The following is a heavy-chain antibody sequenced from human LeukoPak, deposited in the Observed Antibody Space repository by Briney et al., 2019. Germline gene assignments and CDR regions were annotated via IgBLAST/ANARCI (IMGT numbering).Heavy chain of an antibody. V-gene: IGHV1-69*05. Sequence: ASVKVSCKASGGTFSSYASSWVRQAPGQGLEWMGGTIPIFGTTNYAQKFQGRVTMTTDTSTSTAYMELRSLRSDDTAVYYCARGGYGSDDAFDIWGQGTMVTVSS. J-gene: IGHJ3*02. D-gene: IGHD3-10*01. CDR1: GGTFSSYA. CDR2: TIPIFGTT. CDR3: ARGGYGSDDAFDI.